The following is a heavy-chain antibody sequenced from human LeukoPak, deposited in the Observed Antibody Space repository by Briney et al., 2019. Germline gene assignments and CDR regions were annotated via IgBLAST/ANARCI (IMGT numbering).Heavy chain of an antibody. CDR1: GFTFSSYA. Sequence: GGSLRLSRAASGFTFSSYAMSWVRQAPGKGLEWVSVISGSGGTTYYADSVKGRVTISRDNSKNTVYLQMNSLRAEDSAVYYCAKDPTVAGAAEYFQHWGQGTLVTVSS. J-gene: IGHJ1*01. V-gene: IGHV3-23*01. CDR2: ISGSGGTT. CDR3: AKDPTVAGAAEYFQH. D-gene: IGHD6-19*01.